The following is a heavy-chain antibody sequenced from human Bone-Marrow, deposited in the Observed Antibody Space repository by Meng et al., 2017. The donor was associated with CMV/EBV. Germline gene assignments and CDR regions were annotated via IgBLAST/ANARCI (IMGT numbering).Heavy chain of an antibody. Sequence: GESLKISCAASGFSFSSYEMNWVRQAPGRGLEWVSYISRSGSTIYYADSVKGRFTISRDNAKNSLYLQMNSLRAEDTAVYYCARDQGPYYYDSSGYPPDAFDIWGQGTMVTVSS. CDR3: ARDQGPYYYDSSGYPPDAFDI. J-gene: IGHJ3*02. V-gene: IGHV3-48*03. CDR1: GFSFSSYE. CDR2: ISRSGSTI. D-gene: IGHD3-22*01.